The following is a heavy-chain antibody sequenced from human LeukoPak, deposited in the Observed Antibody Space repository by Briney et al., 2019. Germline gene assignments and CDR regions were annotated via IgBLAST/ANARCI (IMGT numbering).Heavy chain of an antibody. CDR2: IYTSGTT. Sequence: SETLSLTCTVSGGSISSYYCSWIRQPAGKGLEWIGRIYTSGTTNYNPSLKSRVTISVDMPKNQFSLKLSSVAAAGTAVYYCATVDSGSGYVDYWGQGTLVTVSS. D-gene: IGHD2-15*01. CDR3: ATVDSGSGYVDY. V-gene: IGHV4-4*07. CDR1: GGSISSYY. J-gene: IGHJ4*02.